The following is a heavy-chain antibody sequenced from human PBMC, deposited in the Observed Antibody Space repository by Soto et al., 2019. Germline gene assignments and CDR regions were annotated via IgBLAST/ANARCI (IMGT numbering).Heavy chain of an antibody. J-gene: IGHJ4*02. D-gene: IGHD6-19*01. V-gene: IGHV3-30*18. CDR2: MSYDGRQK. Sequence: QVQLVKSGGGVVQPGRSLRLSCAASGFTFRTYGMHWVRQAPGKGLEWVAFMSYDGRQKYYADSVKGRFTISRDNSKNTLDLQMTSLATEDTAVYFCSQEAPGGWHFFDNWGQGTLVTVSS. CDR1: GFTFRTYG. CDR3: SQEAPGGWHFFDN.